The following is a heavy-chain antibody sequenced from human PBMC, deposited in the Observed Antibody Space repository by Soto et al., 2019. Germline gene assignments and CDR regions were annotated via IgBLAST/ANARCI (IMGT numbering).Heavy chain of an antibody. CDR2: ISAYNGNT. V-gene: IGHV1-18*01. CDR1: GYTFTSYG. Sequence: ASVKVSCKASGYTFTSYGISWVRQAPGQGLEWMGWISAYNGNTNYAQKLQGRVTMTTDTSTSTAYMELRSLRSDDTAVYYCARGVTYYDILTGYSPSYMDVWGKGTTVTVSS. J-gene: IGHJ6*03. D-gene: IGHD3-9*01. CDR3: ARGVTYYDILTGYSPSYMDV.